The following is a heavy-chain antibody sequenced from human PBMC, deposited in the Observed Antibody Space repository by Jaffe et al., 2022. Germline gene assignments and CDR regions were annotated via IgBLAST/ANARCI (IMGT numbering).Heavy chain of an antibody. CDR2: MNPNSGNT. D-gene: IGHD3-3*01. J-gene: IGHJ5*02. CDR1: GYTFTSYD. V-gene: IGHV1-8*01. Sequence: QVQLVQSGAEVKKPGASVKVSCKASGYTFTSYDINWVRQATGQGLEWMGWMNPNSGNTGYAQKFQGRVTMTRNTSISTAYMELSSLRSEDTAVYYCARGAGELRFLEWLLYPNWFDPWGQGTLVTVSS. CDR3: ARGAGELRFLEWLLYPNWFDP.